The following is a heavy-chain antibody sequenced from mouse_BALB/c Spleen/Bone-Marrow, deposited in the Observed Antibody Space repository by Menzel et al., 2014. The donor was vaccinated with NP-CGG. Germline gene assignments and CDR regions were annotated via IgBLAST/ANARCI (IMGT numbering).Heavy chain of an antibody. CDR1: GFTFXSFG. CDR3: ARKDYFGYAAMDY. Sequence: EVQRVESGGGLVQPGGSRKLSCAASGFTFXSFGMHWVRQAPEKGLEWVAYISGGSSTIYYADTVKGRFTISRDNPKNTLFLQMTSLRSEDTAIYYCARKDYFGYAAMDYWGQGTSVTVSS. J-gene: IGHJ4*01. V-gene: IGHV5-17*02. CDR2: ISGGSSTI. D-gene: IGHD1-2*01.